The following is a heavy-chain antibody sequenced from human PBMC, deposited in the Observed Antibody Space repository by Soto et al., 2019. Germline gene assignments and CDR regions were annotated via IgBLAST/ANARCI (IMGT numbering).Heavy chain of an antibody. CDR3: AKDPLWFGELLANWFDP. V-gene: IGHV3-23*01. J-gene: IGHJ5*02. CDR2: ISGSGGST. CDR1: GFTFSSYA. D-gene: IGHD3-10*01. Sequence: HPGGSLRLSCAASGFTFSSYAMSWVRQAPGKGLEWVSAISGSGGSTYYADSVKGRFTISRDNSKNTLYLQMNSLRAEDTAVYYCAKDPLWFGELLANWFDPWGQGTLVTVSS.